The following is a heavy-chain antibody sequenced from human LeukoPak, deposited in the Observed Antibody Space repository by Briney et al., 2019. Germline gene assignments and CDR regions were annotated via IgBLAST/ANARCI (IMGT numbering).Heavy chain of an antibody. D-gene: IGHD6-13*01. V-gene: IGHV3-11*01. CDR1: GFTFSDYY. CDR3: ARDWSYLPSGAAGENDI. Sequence: PGGSLRLSCAASGFTFSDYYMSWIRQAPGKGLEWVSYISSSGSTIYYADSVKGRFTISRDNAKNSLYLQMHSLRAEDTAVYYCARDWSYLPSGAAGENDIWGQGTMVTVSS. CDR2: ISSSGSTI. J-gene: IGHJ3*02.